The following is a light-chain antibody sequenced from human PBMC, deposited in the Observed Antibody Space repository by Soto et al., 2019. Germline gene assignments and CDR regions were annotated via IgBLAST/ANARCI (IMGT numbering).Light chain of an antibody. Sequence: EIVLTQSPATLSLSPGERVTLSCRASQSVSNSLAWYQQKPGQPPRLLIYDVSNRATGIPARFSGSGSGTDFTLTISRVEPEDVAVYYCQQYGGSTRTFGQGTKVDIK. V-gene: IGKV3-11*01. CDR3: QQYGGSTRT. CDR2: DVS. J-gene: IGKJ1*01. CDR1: QSVSNS.